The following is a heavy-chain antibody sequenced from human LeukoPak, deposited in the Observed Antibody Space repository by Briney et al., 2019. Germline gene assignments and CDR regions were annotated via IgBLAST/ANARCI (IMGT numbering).Heavy chain of an antibody. CDR3: ARGVYPHNYFDY. CDR1: GYTFTSYA. J-gene: IGHJ4*02. V-gene: IGHV1-3*03. CDR2: INAGNGYT. Sequence: ASVKVSCTASGYTFTSYAMHWVRQAPGQRLEWMGWINAGNGYTKFSKEFQDRVTITRDTSASTAYMELSSLRSDDMAVYYCARGVYPHNYFDYWGQGTLVTVSS.